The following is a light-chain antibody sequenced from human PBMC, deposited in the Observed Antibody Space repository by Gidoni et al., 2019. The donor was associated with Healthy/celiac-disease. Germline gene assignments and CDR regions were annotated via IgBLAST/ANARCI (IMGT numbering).Light chain of an antibody. V-gene: IGKV1-39*01. CDR3: QQSYSTPQT. J-gene: IGKJ2*01. CDR1: QSISSY. Sequence: DSQMTQSPSSLSASVGDRVTITCRASQSISSYLNWYQQKPGKAPKLLIYAASSLQSGVPSRFSGIGSGTDFTLTISSLQPEDFATYYCQQSYSTPQTFGQGTKLEIK. CDR2: AAS.